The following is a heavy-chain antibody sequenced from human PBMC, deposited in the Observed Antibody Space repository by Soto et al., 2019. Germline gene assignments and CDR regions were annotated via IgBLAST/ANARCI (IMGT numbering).Heavy chain of an antibody. D-gene: IGHD1-7*01. CDR3: ARLRTTSDYYYYMDV. V-gene: IGHV4-39*01. J-gene: IGHJ6*03. CDR1: GGSISSSSYC. Sequence: PSETLSLTCTVSGGSISSSSYCWGWIRQPPGKGLEWIGSIYYSGSTYYNPSLKSRVTISVDTSKNQFSLELSSVTAADTAVYYCARLRTTSDYYYYMDVWGKGTTVTVSS. CDR2: IYYSGST.